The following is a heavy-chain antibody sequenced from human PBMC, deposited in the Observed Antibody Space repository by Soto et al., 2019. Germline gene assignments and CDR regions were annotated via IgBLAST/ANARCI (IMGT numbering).Heavy chain of an antibody. CDR2: ISGSGGST. D-gene: IGHD2-2*01. Sequence: PWGSLRVSCASSGFTFSSYAMSWVRQAPGKGLDLVSAISGSGGSTYYADSVKGRFTISRDNSKNTLYLQMNSLRAEDTAVYYCAKSKLNCSNTSCYPLYYYYGMDVWGQGTPVTVSS. CDR3: AKSKLNCSNTSCYPLYYYYGMDV. V-gene: IGHV3-23*01. CDR1: GFTFSSYA. J-gene: IGHJ6*02.